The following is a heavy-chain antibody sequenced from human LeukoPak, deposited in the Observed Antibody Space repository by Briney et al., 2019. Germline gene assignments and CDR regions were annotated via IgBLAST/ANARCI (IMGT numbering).Heavy chain of an antibody. CDR2: ISANNGNT. Sequence: GASVKVSCKAFGYTFTAYGISWVRQAPGQGLEWMGWISANNGNTNYAQKVQGRVTMTRDTSTSTAYMELRSLRYDDTAVYYCSRDDGPFGGVRFDHWGQGTLVTVSS. V-gene: IGHV1-18*01. CDR1: GYTFTAYG. CDR3: SRDDGPFGGVRFDH. J-gene: IGHJ4*02. D-gene: IGHD3-16*01.